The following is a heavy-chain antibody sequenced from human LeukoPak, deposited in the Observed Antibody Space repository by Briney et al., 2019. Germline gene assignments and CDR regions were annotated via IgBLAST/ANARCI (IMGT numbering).Heavy chain of an antibody. CDR1: GFTFSNAW. Sequence: PXXSLRXXCAASGFTFSNAWMSWVRQAPGKGLEWVGRIKSKTDGGTTDYAAPVKGRFTISRDDSKNTLYLQMNSLKTEDTAVYYCTTGPTYYYGSFWGQGTLVTVSS. CDR2: IKSKTDGGTT. V-gene: IGHV3-15*01. D-gene: IGHD3-10*01. J-gene: IGHJ4*02. CDR3: TTGPTYYYGSF.